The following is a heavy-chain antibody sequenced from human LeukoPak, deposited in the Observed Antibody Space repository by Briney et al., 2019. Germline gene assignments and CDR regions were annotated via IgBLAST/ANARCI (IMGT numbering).Heavy chain of an antibody. J-gene: IGHJ4*02. CDR1: GFTVSSNS. Sequence: GGSLRLSCTVSGFTVSSNSMSWVRQAPGKGLEWVSSISSSSLYIYYADSVKGRFTISRDSAKNSLFLQMNSLRAEDTAVYYCARELALDYWGQGTLVTVSS. CDR2: ISSSSLYI. D-gene: IGHD6-13*01. CDR3: ARELALDY. V-gene: IGHV3-21*01.